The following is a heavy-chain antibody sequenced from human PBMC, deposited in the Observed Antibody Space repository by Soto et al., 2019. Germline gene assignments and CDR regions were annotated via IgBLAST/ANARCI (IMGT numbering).Heavy chain of an antibody. D-gene: IGHD4-17*01. CDR2: ISAYNGNT. J-gene: IGHJ2*01. CDR1: GYTFTSYG. V-gene: IGHV1-18*01. CDR3: ARDSVYTVTTPYWYFDL. Sequence: QVQLVQSGAEVKKPGASVKVSCKASGYTFTSYGISWVRQAPGQGLEWMGWISAYNGNTNYAQKLQGRVTLTTDTSTSAAYMELRSLRSDDTAVYYCARDSVYTVTTPYWYFDLWGRGTLVTVSS.